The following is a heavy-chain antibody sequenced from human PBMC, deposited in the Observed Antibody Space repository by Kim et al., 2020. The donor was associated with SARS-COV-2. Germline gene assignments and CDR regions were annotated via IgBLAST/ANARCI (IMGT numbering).Heavy chain of an antibody. CDR3: ARGKWFSSITIFGVVIFDAFDI. V-gene: IGHV4-34*01. CDR1: GGSFSGYY. CDR2: INHSGST. D-gene: IGHD3-3*01. J-gene: IGHJ3*02. Sequence: SETLSLTRAVYGGSFSGYYWSWIRQPPGKGLGWIGEINHSGSTNYNPSLKSRVTISVDTSKNQFSLKLSSVTAADTAVYYCARGKWFSSITIFGVVIFDAFDIWGQGTMVTVSS.